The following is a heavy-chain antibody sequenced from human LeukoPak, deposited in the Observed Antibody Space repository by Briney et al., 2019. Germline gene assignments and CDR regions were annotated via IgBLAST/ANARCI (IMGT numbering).Heavy chain of an antibody. V-gene: IGHV3-72*01. D-gene: IGHD4/OR15-4a*01. CDR3: ARSMYGEGRRIIDFDY. CDR2: TRNKVNSYTT. Sequence: PGGSLRLSCAASGFTFSDHYIDWVRQAPGKGLEWVARTRNKVNSYTTAYAASVTGRFTVSRDDSSNSVYLQMNSLKIEDTAVYYCARSMYGEGRRIIDFDYWGQGSCSPSPQ. J-gene: IGHJ4*02. CDR1: GFTFSDHY.